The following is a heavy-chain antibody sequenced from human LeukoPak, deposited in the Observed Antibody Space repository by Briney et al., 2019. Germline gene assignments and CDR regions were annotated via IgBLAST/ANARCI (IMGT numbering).Heavy chain of an antibody. CDR3: AKDSGVGMATTFSILDI. D-gene: IGHD5-24*01. J-gene: IGHJ3*02. Sequence: GGSLRLSCEASGFIFSIYGMHWVRQAPGKGLEWVAFIRYDGSTKYYADSVKGRFTISRDNSRNTLYLQMNSLRAEDTAVYYCAKDSGVGMATTFSILDIWGQGTMVTVSS. CDR1: GFIFSIYG. CDR2: IRYDGSTK. V-gene: IGHV3-30*02.